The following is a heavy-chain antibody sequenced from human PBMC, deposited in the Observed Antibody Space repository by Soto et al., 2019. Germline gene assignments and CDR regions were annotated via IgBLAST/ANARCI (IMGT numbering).Heavy chain of an antibody. V-gene: IGHV3-11*05. Sequence: GGSLRLSCAASGFTFSDYYMSWIRQAPGKGLEWVSYISSSSSYTNYADSVKGRFTISRDNAKNSLYLQMNSLRAEDTAVYYCARETTVTTNLFDPWGQGTLVTVSS. CDR1: GFTFSDYY. CDR3: ARETTVTTNLFDP. CDR2: ISSSSSYT. J-gene: IGHJ5*02. D-gene: IGHD4-17*01.